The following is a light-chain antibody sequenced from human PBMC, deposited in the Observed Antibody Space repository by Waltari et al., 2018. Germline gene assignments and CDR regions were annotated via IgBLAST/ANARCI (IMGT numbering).Light chain of an antibody. V-gene: IGLV2-14*01. J-gene: IGLJ3*02. Sequence: QSALTQPASVSGSPGQSITISCTGTSSNVGGYNYVSWYQQHQGKAPKLMIYEVSTRPSGFSNRFAGSKSGNTASLTISGLQAGDEADYYCSSYTSSSTLVFGGGTKLTVL. CDR3: SSYTSSSTLV. CDR2: EVS. CDR1: SSNVGGYNY.